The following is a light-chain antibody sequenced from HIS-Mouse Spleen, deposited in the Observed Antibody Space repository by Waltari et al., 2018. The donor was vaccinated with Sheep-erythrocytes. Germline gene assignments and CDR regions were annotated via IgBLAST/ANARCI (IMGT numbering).Light chain of an antibody. Sequence: QSALTQPRSVSGSPRQSVTISCTGTSSDVGGYNYVSWYQHHPGKAPKLMIYDVSKWPSGVPDRFSGSKSGNTASLTISGLQAEDEADYYCCSYAGSYNHVFATGTKVTVL. J-gene: IGLJ1*01. CDR3: CSYAGSYNHV. V-gene: IGLV2-11*01. CDR1: SSDVGGYNY. CDR2: DVS.